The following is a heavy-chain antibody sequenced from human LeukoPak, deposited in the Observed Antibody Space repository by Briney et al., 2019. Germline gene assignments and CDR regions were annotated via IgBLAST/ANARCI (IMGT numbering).Heavy chain of an antibody. CDR1: GFIFSQYS. CDR2: IRSSSET. J-gene: IGHJ5*02. Sequence: GGSLRLSCAASGFIFSQYSMNWVRQAPGKGLEWVSHIRSSSETFYADSVKGRFTISRDNARNSLYLQMNNLRGEDTAIYYCAXDAGXXGYXCDLWGXXXXXTVSS. D-gene: IGHD5-12*01. CDR3: AXDAGXXGYXCDL. V-gene: IGHV3-48*01.